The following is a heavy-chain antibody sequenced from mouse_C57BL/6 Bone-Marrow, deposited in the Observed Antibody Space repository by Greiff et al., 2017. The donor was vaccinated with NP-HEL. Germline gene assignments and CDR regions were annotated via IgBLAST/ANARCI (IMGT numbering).Heavy chain of an antibody. CDR2: IHPNSGST. CDR1: GYTFTSYW. CDR3: ARQDYYGNP. D-gene: IGHD2-1*01. J-gene: IGHJ2*01. Sequence: VKLMESGAELVKPGASVKLSCKASGYTFTSYWMHWVKQRPGQGLEWIGMIHPNSGSTNYNEKFKSKATLTVDKSSSTAYMQLSSLTSEDSAVYYCARQDYYGNPWGQGTTLTVSS. V-gene: IGHV1-64*01.